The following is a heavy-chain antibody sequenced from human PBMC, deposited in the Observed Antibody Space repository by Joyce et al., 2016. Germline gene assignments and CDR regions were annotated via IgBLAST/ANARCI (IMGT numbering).Heavy chain of an antibody. CDR3: ARDHCSSTNCYLDF. CDR1: GFIFSSYA. CDR2: ISYDGHTK. Sequence: QVQLVESGGGVVQPGRSLRLSCSASGFIFSSYAMHWVRQAPGRGLEWWTYISYDGHTKYYADSVKGRFTISRDNSKNTLYLQMNSLRTEDTAVYYCARDHCSSTNCYLDFWGQGTLVTVSS. D-gene: IGHD2-2*01. V-gene: IGHV3-30-3*01. J-gene: IGHJ4*02.